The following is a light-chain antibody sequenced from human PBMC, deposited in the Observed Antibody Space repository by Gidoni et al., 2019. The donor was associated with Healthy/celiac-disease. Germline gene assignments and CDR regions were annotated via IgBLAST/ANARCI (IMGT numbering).Light chain of an antibody. V-gene: IGKV1-33*01. Sequence: DLQMTQSRSSLSASVGDRVTITCQASQDIRNYLNWYQQKPGKAPKLLIYDASNLETGVPSRFSGSGSGTDFTFTISSLQPEDIATYYCQQYDNLPPLTFGGGTKVEIK. CDR2: DAS. CDR1: QDIRNY. CDR3: QQYDNLPPLT. J-gene: IGKJ4*01.